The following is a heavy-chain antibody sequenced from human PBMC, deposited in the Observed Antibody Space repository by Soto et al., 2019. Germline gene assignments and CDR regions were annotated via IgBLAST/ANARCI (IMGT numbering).Heavy chain of an antibody. J-gene: IGHJ4*02. Sequence: QITLNESGPTQVKPRQTLTLTCTFSGFSLTTSGVGVGWIRQSPGKAPEWLALIYWDDDKRYSPSLKSRLTSTKDTSKHQVVLTIADLDPADTATYYCAHRVLRTVFGVVTTTAIYFDFWGQGTPVAVSS. V-gene: IGHV2-5*02. CDR3: AHRVLRTVFGVVTTTAIYFDF. CDR2: IYWDDDK. D-gene: IGHD3-3*01. CDR1: GFSLTTSGVG.